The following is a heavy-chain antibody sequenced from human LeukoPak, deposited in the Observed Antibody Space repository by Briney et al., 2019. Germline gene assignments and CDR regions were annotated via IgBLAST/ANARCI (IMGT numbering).Heavy chain of an antibody. CDR1: GFSFSTHW. V-gene: IGHV3-7*03. Sequence: PGGSLRLSCVASGFSFSTHWMHWVRQAPAKGLEWVATINLGGTNKYYVDAVKGRFSVCRADATSSLHLQMNSRRVEDTDVYYCAGIDADWGQGTLVTVYS. CDR2: INLGGTNK. J-gene: IGHJ4*02. CDR3: AGIDAD. D-gene: IGHD3-9*01.